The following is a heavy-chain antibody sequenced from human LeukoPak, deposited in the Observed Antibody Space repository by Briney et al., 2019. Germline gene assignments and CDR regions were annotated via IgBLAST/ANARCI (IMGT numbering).Heavy chain of an antibody. CDR1: GFTFSSYG. V-gene: IGHV3-30*03. CDR2: ISYDGNHK. CDR3: GGVRNWNPYYFDY. Sequence: GRSLRLSRAASGFTFSSYGMHWVRQAPGKGLEWVALISYDGNHKYYADSVKGRFTISRDNSKNTLYLQMHSLRVEDTAVYYCGGVRNWNPYYFDYWGQGTLVTVSS. D-gene: IGHD1-1*01. J-gene: IGHJ4*02.